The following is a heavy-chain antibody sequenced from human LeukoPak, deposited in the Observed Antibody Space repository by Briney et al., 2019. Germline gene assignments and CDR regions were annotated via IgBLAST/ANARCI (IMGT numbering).Heavy chain of an antibody. CDR3: ARDYGDYLDYYYYGMDV. CDR2: ISYDGSNK. J-gene: IGHJ6*02. V-gene: IGHV3-30-3*01. CDR1: GFTFSRSA. Sequence: GGSLRLSCAASGFTFSRSAMHWVRQAPGKGLEWVAVISYDGSNKYYADSVKGRFTISRDNSKNTLYLQMNSLRAEDTAVYYCARDYGDYLDYYYYGMDVWGQGTTVTVSS. D-gene: IGHD4-17*01.